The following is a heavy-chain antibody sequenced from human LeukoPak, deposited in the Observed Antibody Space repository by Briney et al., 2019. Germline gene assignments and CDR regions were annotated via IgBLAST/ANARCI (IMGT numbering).Heavy chain of an antibody. V-gene: IGHV4-39*01. D-gene: IGHD6-13*01. CDR1: GGSFNSGTYY. CDR3: AMAPCGPYSSTWKSSFDY. Sequence: SETLSLTCTVSGGSFNSGTYYWGWIRQPPGKGLEWIGTIYYSGNTNYNPSLNSRVTISVDTSKNQFSLKLTSVSAADTAVYYCAMAPCGPYSSTWKSSFDYLGQGTLVIVSS. CDR2: IYYSGNT. J-gene: IGHJ4*02.